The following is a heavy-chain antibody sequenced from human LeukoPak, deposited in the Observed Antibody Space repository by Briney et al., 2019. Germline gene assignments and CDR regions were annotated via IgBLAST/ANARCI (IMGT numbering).Heavy chain of an antibody. CDR3: ARSGIQLWGFFDY. J-gene: IGHJ4*02. V-gene: IGHV1-46*01. CDR2: INPSGGST. CDR1: GYTLTSYY. Sequence: ASVKVSCKASGYTLTSYYMHWVRQVPGQGLEWMGIINPSGGSTSYAQKFQGRVTMTRDMSTSTVYMELSSLRSEDTAVYYCARSGIQLWGFFDYWGQGTLVTVSS. D-gene: IGHD5-18*01.